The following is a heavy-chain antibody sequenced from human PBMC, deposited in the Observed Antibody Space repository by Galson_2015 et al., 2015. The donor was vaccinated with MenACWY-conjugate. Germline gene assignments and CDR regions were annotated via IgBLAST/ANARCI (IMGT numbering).Heavy chain of an antibody. CDR2: ISSSSSYI. V-gene: IGHV3-21*01. CDR3: AREEGAYSSGYPLGLAQDAFDI. Sequence: SLRLSCAASGFTFSSYSMNWVRQAPGKGLEWVSSISSSSSYIYYADSVKGRFTISRDNAKNSLYLQMNSLRAEDTAVYYCAREEGAYSSGYPLGLAQDAFDIWGQGTMVTVSS. D-gene: IGHD3-22*01. J-gene: IGHJ3*02. CDR1: GFTFSSYS.